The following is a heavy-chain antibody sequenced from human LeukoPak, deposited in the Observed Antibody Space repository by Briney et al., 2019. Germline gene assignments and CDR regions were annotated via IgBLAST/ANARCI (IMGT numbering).Heavy chain of an antibody. CDR2: INPNSGGT. D-gene: IGHD3-10*01. CDR3: ARPYYGSGSYLGY. Sequence: ASVKVSCKASGYTFTGYYMHWVRQAPGQGLEWMGRINPNSGGTNYAQKFQGRVTMTRDTPISTAYMELSRLRSDDTAVYYCARPYYGSGSYLGYWGQGTLVTVSS. J-gene: IGHJ4*02. V-gene: IGHV1-2*06. CDR1: GYTFTGYY.